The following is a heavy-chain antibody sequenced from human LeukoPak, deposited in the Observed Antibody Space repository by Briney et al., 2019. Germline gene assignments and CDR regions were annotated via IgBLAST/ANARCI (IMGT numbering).Heavy chain of an antibody. D-gene: IGHD4-17*01. CDR2: IYPGDSDT. V-gene: IGHV5-51*01. CDR1: GYSFAAFW. J-gene: IGHJ3*02. CDR3: ARHNYGLNSAGFDI. Sequence: GESLKISCQASGYSFAAFWIDWVRQVPGKGLEWMGIIYPGDSDTRYSPSFQGQVTISADQPINTAYLQWSSLKASDTAIYYCARHNYGLNSAGFDIWGQGTMVSVSS.